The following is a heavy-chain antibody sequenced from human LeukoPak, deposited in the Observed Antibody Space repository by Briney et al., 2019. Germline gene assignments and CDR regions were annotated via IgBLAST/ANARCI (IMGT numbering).Heavy chain of an antibody. J-gene: IGHJ4*02. D-gene: IGHD5-18*01. CDR1: RYTLTELS. CDR3: ATGRSGYGYVIDS. V-gene: IGHV1-24*01. CDR2: FDPEDDET. Sequence: ASVKVSCKVSRYTLTELSIHWVRQALGKGLEWMGGFDPEDDETIYAQKFQGRVTLTEDTSTDTAHMELSSLRSEDTAVYYCATGRSGYGYVIDSWGQGTLVTVSS.